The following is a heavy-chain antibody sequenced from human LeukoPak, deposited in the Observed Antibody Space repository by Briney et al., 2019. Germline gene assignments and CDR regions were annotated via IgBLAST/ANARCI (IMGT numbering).Heavy chain of an antibody. J-gene: IGHJ1*01. CDR2: IHYSGST. Sequence: SETLSLTCTVSGGSTSTYYWSWSRQPPGRGLDYIRFIHYSGSTNYNSSLKSRVTLSLDTSKNQFSLKLSSVTAADTAVYYCARSYSSGGNVALFQHWGQGTLVTVSS. D-gene: IGHD6-19*01. V-gene: IGHV4-59*08. CDR1: GGSTSTYY. CDR3: ARSYSSGGNVALFQH.